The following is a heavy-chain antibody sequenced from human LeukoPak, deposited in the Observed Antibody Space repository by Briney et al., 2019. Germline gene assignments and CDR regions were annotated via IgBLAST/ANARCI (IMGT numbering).Heavy chain of an antibody. CDR1: GFTFSDYA. D-gene: IGHD4-23*01. CDR3: AREGYGGSGYFDY. J-gene: IGHJ4*02. V-gene: IGHV3-30-3*01. CDR2: ISYDGSNK. Sequence: GGSLRLSCAASGFTFSDYALHWVRQVPGKGLEWAAIISYDGSNKFYADSVKGRFTISRDNSKNTVDLQMNSLRGEDTAVCYCAREGYGGSGYFDYWGQGTLVTVSS.